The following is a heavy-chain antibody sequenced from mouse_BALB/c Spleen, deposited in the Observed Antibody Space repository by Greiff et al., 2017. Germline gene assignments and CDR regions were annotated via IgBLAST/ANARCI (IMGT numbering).Heavy chain of an antibody. Sequence: EVQVVVSGGGLVKPGGSLKLSCAASGFTFSSYAMSWVRQTPEKRLEWVASISSGGSTYYPDSGKGRFTISRDNARNILYLQMSSLRSEDTAMYYCARSDYDYGGFAYWGQGTLVTVSA. V-gene: IGHV5-6-5*01. J-gene: IGHJ3*01. CDR1: GFTFSSYA. D-gene: IGHD2-4*01. CDR2: ISSGGST. CDR3: ARSDYDYGGFAY.